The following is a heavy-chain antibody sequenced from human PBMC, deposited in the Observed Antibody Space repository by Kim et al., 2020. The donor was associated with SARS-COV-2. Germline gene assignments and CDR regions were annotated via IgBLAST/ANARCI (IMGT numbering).Heavy chain of an antibody. Sequence: GGSLRLSCAASGFTFSSYAMSWVRQAPGKGLEWVSAISGSGGSTYYADSVKGRFTISRDNSKNTLYLQMNSLRAEDTAVYYCAKNPPSGYDLGGTVVAAIPDRGLDAWGQGSTVTVSS. D-gene: IGHD2-15*01. CDR3: AKNPPSGYDLGGTVVAAIPDRGLDA. J-gene: IGHJ6*02. V-gene: IGHV3-23*01. CDR1: GFTFSSYA. CDR2: ISGSGGST.